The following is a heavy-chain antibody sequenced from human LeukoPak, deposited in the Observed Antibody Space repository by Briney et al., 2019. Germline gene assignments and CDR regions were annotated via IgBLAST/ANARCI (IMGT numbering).Heavy chain of an antibody. CDR3: ARDTLGEGEDANYAVYYFDY. V-gene: IGHV3-7*01. CDR2: IKQDGSEK. Sequence: GGSLRLSCAASGFTFSSYWMSWVRQAPGKGLEWVANIKQDGSEKYYVDSVKGRFTISRDNGKNSLDLQMNSLRADDTAFYYCARDTLGEGEDANYAVYYFDYWGQGTVVTVSS. J-gene: IGHJ4*02. CDR1: GFTFSSYW. D-gene: IGHD4/OR15-4a*01.